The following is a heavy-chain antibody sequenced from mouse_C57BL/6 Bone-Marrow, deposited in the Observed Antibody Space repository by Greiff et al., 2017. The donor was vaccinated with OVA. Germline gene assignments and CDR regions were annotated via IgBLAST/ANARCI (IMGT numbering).Heavy chain of an antibody. CDR1: GFTFTDYY. D-gene: IGHD2-3*01. Sequence: VQLQQSGPVLVKPGPSVKISCKASGFTFTDYYMHWVKQSHGKSLEWIGLVYPYNGGTSYNQKFKGKATLTVDTSSSTAYMELNSLTSEDSAVYYGAREGVYDGYYVDYFDYWGQGTTLTVSS. J-gene: IGHJ2*01. CDR3: AREGVYDGYYVDYFDY. CDR2: VYPYNGGT. V-gene: IGHV1-36*01.